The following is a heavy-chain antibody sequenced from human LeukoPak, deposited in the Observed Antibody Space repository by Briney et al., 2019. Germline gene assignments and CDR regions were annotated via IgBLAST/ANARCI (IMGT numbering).Heavy chain of an antibody. CDR3: AKDRGY. CDR2: ISGSGGST. CDR1: GFTFSNFP. Sequence: GGSLRLSCATSGFTFSNFPMTWIRQAPGKGLEWVSAISGSGGSTYYADSVKGRFTISRDNSKNTLYLQMNSLRAEDTAVYYCAKDRGYWGQGSLVTVSS. V-gene: IGHV3-23*01. J-gene: IGHJ4*02.